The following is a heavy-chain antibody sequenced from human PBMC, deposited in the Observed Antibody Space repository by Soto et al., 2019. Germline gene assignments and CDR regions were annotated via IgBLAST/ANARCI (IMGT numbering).Heavy chain of an antibody. CDR3: AKDPYGSGTNWFDP. V-gene: IGHV3-23*01. CDR2: ITSGDNT. Sequence: PGGSLRLSCAASGFTFSSYVMSWVRQAPGKGLEWVSAITSGDNTYYADSVKGRFTISRDNSKNTLYLQMNSLRAEDTAVYYCAKDPYGSGTNWFDPWGQGTLVTVSS. J-gene: IGHJ5*02. CDR1: GFTFSSYV. D-gene: IGHD3-10*01.